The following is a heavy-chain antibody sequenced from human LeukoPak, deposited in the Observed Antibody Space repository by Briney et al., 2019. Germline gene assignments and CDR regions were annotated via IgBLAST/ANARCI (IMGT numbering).Heavy chain of an antibody. CDR1: GFTFNNYW. J-gene: IGHJ3*02. D-gene: IGHD2-2*01. CDR3: ARGVVVAPRSAFDI. V-gene: IGHV3-7*01. Sequence: GGSLRLSCAASGFTFNNYWMSWVRQAPGKGLEWVANIKQDGSEKCYVDSVKGRFTISRDNAKNSLSLQMNSLRVEDTAVYYCARGVVVAPRSAFDIWGQGTMVTVSS. CDR2: IKQDGSEK.